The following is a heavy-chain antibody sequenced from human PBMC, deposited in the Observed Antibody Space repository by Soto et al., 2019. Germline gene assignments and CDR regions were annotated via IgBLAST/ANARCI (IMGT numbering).Heavy chain of an antibody. CDR3: ARAGDELVGNYYYGMDV. Sequence: XASLLLSCAASGFTFSSYAMHWVRQAPGKGLEWVAVISYDGSNKYYADSVKGRFTISRDNSKNTLYLQMNSLRAEDTAVYYCARAGDELVGNYYYGMDVWGQGTTVTVSS. V-gene: IGHV3-30-3*01. CDR2: ISYDGSNK. CDR1: GFTFSSYA. J-gene: IGHJ6*02. D-gene: IGHD6-6*01.